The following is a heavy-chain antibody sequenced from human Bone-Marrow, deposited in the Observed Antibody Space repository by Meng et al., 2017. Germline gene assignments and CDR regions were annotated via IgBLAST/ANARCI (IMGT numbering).Heavy chain of an antibody. Sequence: GESLKISCAASGFTFSSYGMHWVRQAPGKGLEWVAVIWHDGSNKYYADSVKGRFTISRDNSKNTLYLQMNSLRAEDTAVYYCARDPDYDWYFDLWGRGTLVTVSS. J-gene: IGHJ2*01. V-gene: IGHV3-33*01. CDR1: GFTFSSYG. CDR2: IWHDGSNK. CDR3: ARDPDYDWYFDL. D-gene: IGHD4-17*01.